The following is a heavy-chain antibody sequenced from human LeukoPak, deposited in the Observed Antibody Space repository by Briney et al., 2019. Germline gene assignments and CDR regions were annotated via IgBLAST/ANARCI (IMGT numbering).Heavy chain of an antibody. CDR2: IYPGDSDT. Sequence: GESLTISCKGYGYSFTSYWIGWVRQMPGKGLEWMGIIYPGDSDTRYSPSFQGQVTISADKSISTAYLQWSSLKASDTAMYYCARVDTAMAENYNWFDPWGQGTLVTVSS. V-gene: IGHV5-51*01. J-gene: IGHJ5*02. D-gene: IGHD5-18*01. CDR1: GYSFTSYW. CDR3: ARVDTAMAENYNWFDP.